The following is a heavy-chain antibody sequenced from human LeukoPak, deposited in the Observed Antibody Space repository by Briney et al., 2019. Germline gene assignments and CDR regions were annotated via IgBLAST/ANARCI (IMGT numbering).Heavy chain of an antibody. D-gene: IGHD3-16*01. V-gene: IGHV3-23*01. CDR3: AKVSLGGMKFDY. J-gene: IGHJ4*02. Sequence: GGSLRLSCAASGFTFSSYAMSWVRQAPGKGLEWVSAISGSGGSTYSADSVKGRFTISRDNSKNTLYLQMNSLRAEDTAVYYCAKVSLGGMKFDYWGQGTLVTVSS. CDR1: GFTFSSYA. CDR2: ISGSGGST.